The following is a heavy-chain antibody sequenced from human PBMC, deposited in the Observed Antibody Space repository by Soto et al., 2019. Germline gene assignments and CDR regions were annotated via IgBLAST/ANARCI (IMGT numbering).Heavy chain of an antibody. J-gene: IGHJ4*02. V-gene: IGHV4-61*05. CDR3: ARVYSGSYSDS. D-gene: IGHD1-26*01. Sequence: PSETLSLTCTVSGGSISSISYYWSWIRQPPGKGLEWIGYIYYSGSTNYNHSLKSRVTISVDTSKNQFSLKLSSVTAADTAVYYCARVYSGSYSDSWGQGTLVTVS. CDR1: GGSISSISYY. CDR2: IYYSGST.